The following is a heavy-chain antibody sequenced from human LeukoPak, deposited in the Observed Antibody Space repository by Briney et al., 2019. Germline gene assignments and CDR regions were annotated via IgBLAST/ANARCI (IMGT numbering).Heavy chain of an antibody. CDR2: IWYDGSNK. V-gene: IGHV3-33*01. Sequence: PGRSLRLSCAASGFTFSSCGTHWVRQAPGKGLEWVAVIWYDGSNKYYADSVKGRFTISRDNSKNTLYLQMNSLRAEDTAVYYCARGTYYDILTGPDWGQGTLVTVSS. CDR1: GFTFSSCG. J-gene: IGHJ4*02. D-gene: IGHD3-9*01. CDR3: ARGTYYDILTGPD.